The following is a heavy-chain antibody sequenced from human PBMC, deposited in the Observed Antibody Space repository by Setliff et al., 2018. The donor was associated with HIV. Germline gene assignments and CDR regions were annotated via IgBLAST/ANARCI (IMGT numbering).Heavy chain of an antibody. CDR2: ISPDGNRN. V-gene: IGHV3-7*03. Sequence: GESLKISCAASGFASNNFWMHWVRQAPGKGLEWVASISPDGNRNHCVGSVKGRFAASRDNAKSSLYLQMNSLRAEDTAVYYCARVLLRTNAVYGVVSNWFDPWGQGALVTVSS. CDR1: GFASNNFW. J-gene: IGHJ5*02. D-gene: IGHD2-8*01. CDR3: ARVLLRTNAVYGVVSNWFDP.